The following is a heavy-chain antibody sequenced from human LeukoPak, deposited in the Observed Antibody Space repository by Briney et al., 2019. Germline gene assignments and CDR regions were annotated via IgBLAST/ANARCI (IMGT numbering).Heavy chain of an antibody. CDR1: GGSISSSSYY. Sequence: SETLSLTCTVSGGSISSSSYYWGWIRQPPGKGLEWIGSIYYSGSTYYNPSLKSRVTISVETSKNQFSLKLSSVTAADTAVYYCARWSGSYFDYWGQGTLVTVSS. CDR3: ARWSGSYFDY. J-gene: IGHJ4*02. V-gene: IGHV4-39*01. CDR2: IYYSGST. D-gene: IGHD1-26*01.